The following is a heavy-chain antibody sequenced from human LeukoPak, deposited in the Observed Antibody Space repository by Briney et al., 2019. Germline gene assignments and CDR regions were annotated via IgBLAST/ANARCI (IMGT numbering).Heavy chain of an antibody. CDR2: INHSGST. CDR3: AELRDGYIGH. J-gene: IGHJ4*02. V-gene: IGHV4-34*01. D-gene: IGHD5-24*01. CDR1: GGSFSGYY. Sequence: SETLSLTCAVYGGSFSGYYWSWIRQPPGKGLEWIGEINHSGSTNYNPSLKSRVTISVDTSKNQFSLKLSSVTAADTAVYYCAELRDGYIGHWGQGTLVTVSS.